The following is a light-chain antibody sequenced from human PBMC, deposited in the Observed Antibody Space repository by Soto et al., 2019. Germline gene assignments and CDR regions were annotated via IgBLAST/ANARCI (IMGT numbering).Light chain of an antibody. CDR2: DAS. J-gene: IGKJ5*01. CDR3: QQASSFPPT. CDR1: QRVSSW. Sequence: DIQMTQSPSTLSASVGDRVTITCRASQRVSSWLAWYQQKPGNAPKLLMYDASTLESGVPSRFRGNGSGTECTLPFSRLQPEDFETYYCQQASSFPPTFGQGTRLEIK. V-gene: IGKV1-5*01.